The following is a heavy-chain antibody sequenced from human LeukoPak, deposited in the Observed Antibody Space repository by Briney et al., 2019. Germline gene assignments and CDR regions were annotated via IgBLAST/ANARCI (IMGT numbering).Heavy chain of an antibody. J-gene: IGHJ4*02. CDR1: GFTFSSYE. V-gene: IGHV3-48*03. Sequence: GGSLRLSCAASGFTFSSYEMNWVRQAPRKGLEWVSSISSSGSIIYYADSVKGRFTVSRDNAKNSLYLQMNSLRAEDTAVYYCAKRAPYSSDWYVDYWGQGTLVTVSS. CDR2: ISSSGSII. CDR3: AKRAPYSSDWYVDY. D-gene: IGHD6-19*01.